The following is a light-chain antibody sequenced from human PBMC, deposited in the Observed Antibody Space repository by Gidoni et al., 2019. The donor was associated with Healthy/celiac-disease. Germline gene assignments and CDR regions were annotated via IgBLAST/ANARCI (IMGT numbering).Light chain of an antibody. CDR2: GAS. CDR1: QSVSSN. J-gene: IGKJ2*01. CDR3: QQYNNWSYT. Sequence: EIVMTQSPATLSVSPGERATLSCRASQSVSSNLAWYQQKPGQAPRLLSYGASTRATVIPARFSGSGSGTEFTLTISSLQSEDFAVYYCQQYNNWSYTFXXXTKLEIK. V-gene: IGKV3-15*01.